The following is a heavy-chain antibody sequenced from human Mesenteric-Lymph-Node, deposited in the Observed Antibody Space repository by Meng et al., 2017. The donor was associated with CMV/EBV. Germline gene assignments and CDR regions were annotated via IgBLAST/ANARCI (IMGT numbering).Heavy chain of an antibody. CDR2: IYYSGST. CDR1: GGSISSTRYY. V-gene: IGHV4-39*07. Sequence: SETLSLTCTVSGGSISSTRYYWGWIRQPPGKGLEWIGSIYYSGSTNYNPSLKSRVTISIDTSKNQFSLSLTSVTAADTAVYYCARYSNYPYYFYEMDVWGRGTTVTVSS. J-gene: IGHJ6*02. CDR3: ARYSNYPYYFYEMDV. D-gene: IGHD4-11*01.